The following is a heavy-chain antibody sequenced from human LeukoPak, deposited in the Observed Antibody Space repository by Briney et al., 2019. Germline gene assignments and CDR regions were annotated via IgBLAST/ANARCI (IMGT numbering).Heavy chain of an antibody. V-gene: IGHV4-38-2*02. CDR2: IYHSGST. J-gene: IGHJ6*03. D-gene: IGHD3-10*01. Sequence: SETLSLTCTVSGYSISSGYNWGWIRPPPGKGLEWIGSIYHSGSTYYTPSLKSRVTISVDTSKNHFSLKLSSVTAADTALYYCARGRNTMVRGAIGAETRYYYSYYMDVWGKGTTVTVSS. CDR1: GYSISSGYN. CDR3: ARGRNTMVRGAIGAETRYYYSYYMDV.